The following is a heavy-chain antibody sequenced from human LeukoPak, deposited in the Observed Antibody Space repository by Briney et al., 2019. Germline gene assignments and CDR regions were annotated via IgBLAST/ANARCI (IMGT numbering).Heavy chain of an antibody. Sequence: GGSLRLSCTASGFSFSDEMDWVRQAPGKGLEWVSYISSSSSHTTYADSVKGRFTISRDNARNSLSLQVNSLRADDTAVYYCARLGSIAAAGTPDYWGQGTLVTVSS. D-gene: IGHD6-13*01. CDR2: ISSSSSHT. J-gene: IGHJ4*02. V-gene: IGHV3-11*06. CDR1: GFSFSDE. CDR3: ARLGSIAAAGTPDY.